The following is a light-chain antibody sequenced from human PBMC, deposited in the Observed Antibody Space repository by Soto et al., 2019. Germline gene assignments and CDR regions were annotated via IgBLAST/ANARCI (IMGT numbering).Light chain of an antibody. CDR2: GAS. V-gene: IGKV3-20*01. J-gene: IGKJ3*01. Sequence: EIVLTQSPGTLSLSPGERATLSCRASQSVSSSYVAWYQQKPGQAPRLLIYGASSRATGMPDRFSGSGSGTDFPLTSSRLDPEDFAVYYCQQYGSLFTFVPGTKVDIK. CDR1: QSVSSSY. CDR3: QQYGSLFT.